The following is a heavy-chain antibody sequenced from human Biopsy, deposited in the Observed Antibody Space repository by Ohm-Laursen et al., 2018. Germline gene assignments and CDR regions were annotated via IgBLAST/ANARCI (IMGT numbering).Heavy chain of an antibody. CDR2: VYYSGST. J-gene: IGHJ3*02. D-gene: IGHD3-22*01. CDR1: GGSFTGHY. Sequence: PGTLSLTCTVSGGSFTGHYWSWIRQPPGKGLEWIGDVYYSGSTNRNPSLKSRVTILVDTSKNQFSLKLNSVTAADTAVYYCGRREVVITHDAFDTWGQGTMVTVSS. V-gene: IGHV4-59*08. CDR3: GRREVVITHDAFDT.